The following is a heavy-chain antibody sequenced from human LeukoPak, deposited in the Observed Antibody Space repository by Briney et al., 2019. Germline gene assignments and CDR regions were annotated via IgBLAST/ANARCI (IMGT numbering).Heavy chain of an antibody. CDR2: IGSSGSTI. V-gene: IGHV3-11*04. CDR1: GFTFSDYY. J-gene: IGHJ4*02. CDR3: ARDWW. D-gene: IGHD2-15*01. Sequence: GGSLRLCCAASGFTFSDYYMSWLRQAPGKGLEWVSYIGSSGSTIYYADSVKGRFTISRDNAKNSLYLQMNSLRAEDTAVYYCARDWWWGQGTLVTASS.